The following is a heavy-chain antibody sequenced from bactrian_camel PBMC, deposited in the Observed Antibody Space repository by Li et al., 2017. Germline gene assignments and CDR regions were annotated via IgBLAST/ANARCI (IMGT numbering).Heavy chain of an antibody. CDR1: GYGRSTMCR. J-gene: IGHJ6*01. D-gene: IGHD5*01. CDR3: VRDLGTTGWYFDN. CDR2: ISGDGSST. V-gene: IGHV3S6*01. Sequence: VQLVESGGGSVQAGGSLTLSCTTGGYGRSTMCRLGWHREAPGKGLEWVSGISGDGSSTAYADSVKGRFTISRDNAKNTFTLYLQMNSVKPEDTAVYYCVRDLGTTGWYFDNWGQGTQVTVS.